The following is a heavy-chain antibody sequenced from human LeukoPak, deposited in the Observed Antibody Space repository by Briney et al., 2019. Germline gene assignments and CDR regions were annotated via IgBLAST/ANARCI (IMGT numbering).Heavy chain of an antibody. Sequence: SETLSLTCTVSGGSISSGGYYWSWIRQHPGKGLEWIGFISYSEATYYNPSLKSRVSISVDTSKNQFSLKLSSVTAADTAVYYCARESSGGSFDYWGQGTLVTVSS. CDR1: GGSISSGGYY. J-gene: IGHJ4*02. CDR3: ARESSGGSFDY. V-gene: IGHV4-31*03. D-gene: IGHD2-15*01. CDR2: ISYSEAT.